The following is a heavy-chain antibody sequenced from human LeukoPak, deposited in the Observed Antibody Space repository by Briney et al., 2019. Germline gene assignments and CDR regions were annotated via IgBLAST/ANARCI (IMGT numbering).Heavy chain of an antibody. CDR2: ISYDGSNE. V-gene: IGHV3-30-3*02. CDR1: GFTFSSYA. J-gene: IGHJ6*02. Sequence: GGSLRLSCAASGFTFSSYAMHWVRQAPGKGLQWVALISYDGSNEYYADSVKGRFTISRDNSKNTLYLQMNSLRAEDTAVYYCAKITWQYTYYYAMDVWGQGTTVTVSS. D-gene: IGHD1-1*01. CDR3: AKITWQYTYYYAMDV.